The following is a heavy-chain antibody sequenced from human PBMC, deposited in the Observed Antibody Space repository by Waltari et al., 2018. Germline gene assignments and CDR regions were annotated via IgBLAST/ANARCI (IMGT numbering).Heavy chain of an antibody. CDR3: ARIEAVAGLFDY. J-gene: IGHJ4*02. CDR2: IYTSGST. D-gene: IGHD6-19*01. V-gene: IGHV4-61*02. Sequence: QVQLQESGPGLVKPSQTLSLTCTVSGGSIRSGSYYWSWIRQPAGKGLEWIGRIYTSGSTNYNPSLKSRVTISVDTSKNQFSLKLSSVTAADTAVYYCARIEAVAGLFDYWGQGTLVTVSS. CDR1: GGSIRSGSYY.